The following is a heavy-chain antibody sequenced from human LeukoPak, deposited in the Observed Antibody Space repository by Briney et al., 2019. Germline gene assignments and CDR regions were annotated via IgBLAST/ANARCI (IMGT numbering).Heavy chain of an antibody. Sequence: PGKSLRLSCAASGFTFSSYAMHWVRQAPGKGLECVAVISYDGTNKYYADSVKGRFTISRDDSKNTLHLQMNSLRTEDTAVYYCARSGWIQLWFYDYWGQGTLVTVSS. CDR3: ARSGWIQLWFYDY. CDR2: ISYDGTNK. CDR1: GFTFSSYA. J-gene: IGHJ4*02. V-gene: IGHV3-30*04. D-gene: IGHD5-18*01.